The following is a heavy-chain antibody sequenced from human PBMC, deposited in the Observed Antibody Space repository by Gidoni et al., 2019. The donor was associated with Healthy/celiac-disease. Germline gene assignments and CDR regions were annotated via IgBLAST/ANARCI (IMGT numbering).Heavy chain of an antibody. CDR3: ARGKGYYYGSGSYYPTQFDY. V-gene: IGHV4-34*01. Sequence: QVQLQQWGAGLLKPSETLSLTCAVYGGSFSGYYCSWIRQPPGKGLEWIGEINHSGSTNYNPSLKSRVTISVDTSKNQFSLKLSSVTAADTAVYYCARGKGYYYGSGSYYPTQFDYWGQGTLVTVSS. CDR2: INHSGST. J-gene: IGHJ4*02. D-gene: IGHD3-10*01. CDR1: GGSFSGYY.